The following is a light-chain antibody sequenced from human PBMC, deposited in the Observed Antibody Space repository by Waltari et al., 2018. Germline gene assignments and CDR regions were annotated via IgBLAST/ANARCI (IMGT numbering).Light chain of an antibody. CDR1: QRIYSN. J-gene: IGKJ2*01. V-gene: IGKV3-15*01. CDR2: GAS. Sequence: EIVMTQSPATLSVSPGERATLPCRASQRIYSNLAWYQQKPGQAPRLLIYGASTRATGIPARFSGSGSGTEFTLTISSLQSEDFAVYYCQQYSQYYTFAQGTKLEIK. CDR3: QQYSQYYT.